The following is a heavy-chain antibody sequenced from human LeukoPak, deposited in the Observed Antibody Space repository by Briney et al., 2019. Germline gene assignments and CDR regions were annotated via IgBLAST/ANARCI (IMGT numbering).Heavy chain of an antibody. Sequence: GASVKVSCKASGYTFTDYYMHWVRQAPGQGLEWMGWINPNSGGTNYAQKFQGRVTMTRDTSIRTAYMELSRMRSDDTAVYYCARRGSSGYSDYWGQGTLVTVSS. J-gene: IGHJ4*02. CDR3: ARRGSSGYSDY. CDR1: GYTFTDYY. CDR2: INPNSGGT. V-gene: IGHV1-2*02. D-gene: IGHD3-22*01.